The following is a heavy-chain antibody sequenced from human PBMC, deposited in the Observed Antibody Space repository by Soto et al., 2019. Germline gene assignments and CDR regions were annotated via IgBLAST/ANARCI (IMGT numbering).Heavy chain of an antibody. J-gene: IGHJ2*01. D-gene: IGHD5-12*01. CDR3: ARGRRDGYNRQTIYWYFDL. Sequence: QVQLQESGPGLVKPSQTLSLTCTVSGGSISSGGYYCSWIRQHPGKGLEWIGYIYYSGSTYYNPSLKSRVNIAVDTSKNQFSLKLSSVTAADTAVYYCARGRRDGYNRQTIYWYFDLWGRGTLVTVSS. CDR1: GGSISSGGYY. CDR2: IYYSGST. V-gene: IGHV4-31*03.